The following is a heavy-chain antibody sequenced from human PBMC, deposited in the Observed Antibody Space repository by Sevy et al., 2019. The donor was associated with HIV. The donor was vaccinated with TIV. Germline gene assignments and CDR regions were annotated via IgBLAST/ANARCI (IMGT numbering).Heavy chain of an antibody. CDR2: IIPIFGTA. J-gene: IGHJ6*02. CDR1: GGTFSSYA. D-gene: IGHD6-13*01. V-gene: IGHV1-69*13. CDR3: ARESPGEQQLAPPPRYYYGMDV. Sequence: ASVKVSCKASGGTFSSYAISWVRQAPGQGLEWMGGIIPIFGTANYAQKFQGRVTITADESTSTAYMGLSSLRSEDTAVYYCARESPGEQQLAPPPRYYYGMDVWGQGTTVTVSS.